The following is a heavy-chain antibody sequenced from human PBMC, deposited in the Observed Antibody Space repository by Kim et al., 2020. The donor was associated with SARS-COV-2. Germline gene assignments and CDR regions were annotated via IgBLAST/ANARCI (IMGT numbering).Heavy chain of an antibody. CDR3: ASLNYGSGSFDYYYYYGMDV. CDR2: IKQDGSEK. V-gene: IGHV3-7*01. CDR1: GFTFSSYW. J-gene: IGHJ6*02. D-gene: IGHD3-10*01. Sequence: GGSLRLSCAASGFTFSSYWMSWVRQAPGKGLEWVANIKQDGSEKYYVDSVKGRFTISRDNAKNSLYLQMNSLRAEDTAVYYCASLNYGSGSFDYYYYYGMDVWGQGTTVTVSS.